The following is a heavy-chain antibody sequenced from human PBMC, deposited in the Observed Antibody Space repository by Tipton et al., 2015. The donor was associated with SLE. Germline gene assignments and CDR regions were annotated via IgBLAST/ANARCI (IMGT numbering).Heavy chain of an antibody. D-gene: IGHD6-13*01. V-gene: IGHV1-18*01. Sequence: QLVQSGAALKKPGASVKVSCKASGYTFTNYGVSWVRQAPGQGLEWVAWISAYNGNTDYAQKLRGRVTVTTDTSTNTAYLELRSLTSDDTALYYCARDVPASGSHLLDSWGQGTLVTVSS. CDR1: GYTFTNYG. CDR3: ARDVPASGSHLLDS. CDR2: ISAYNGNT. J-gene: IGHJ4*02.